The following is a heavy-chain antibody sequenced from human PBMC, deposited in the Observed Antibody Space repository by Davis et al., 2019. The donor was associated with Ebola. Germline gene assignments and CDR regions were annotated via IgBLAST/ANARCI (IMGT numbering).Heavy chain of an antibody. V-gene: IGHV4-39*07. D-gene: IGHD2-8*01. J-gene: IGHJ4*02. Sequence: PSETLSLTCTVSGGSISSSSYYWGWIRQPPGKGLEWIGSIYYSGSTYYNPSLKSRVTISVDTSKNQFSLKLSSVTAADTAVYYCASSLMVYAIEVYWGQGTLVTVSS. CDR2: IYYSGST. CDR3: ASSLMVYAIEVY. CDR1: GGSISSSSYY.